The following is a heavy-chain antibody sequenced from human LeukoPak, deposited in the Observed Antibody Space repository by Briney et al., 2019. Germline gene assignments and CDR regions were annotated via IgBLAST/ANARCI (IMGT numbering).Heavy chain of an antibody. J-gene: IGHJ4*02. V-gene: IGHV3-30*04. CDR2: ISYDGSNK. CDR1: GFTFSSYA. D-gene: IGHD3/OR15-3a*01. Sequence: GGSLRLSCAASGFTFSSYAMHWVRQAPGKGLEWVAVISYDGSNKYYADSVKGRFTISRDNSKNTLYLQMNSLRAEDTAVYYCARIGTGLYYFDYWGQGTLVTVSS. CDR3: ARIGTGLYYFDY.